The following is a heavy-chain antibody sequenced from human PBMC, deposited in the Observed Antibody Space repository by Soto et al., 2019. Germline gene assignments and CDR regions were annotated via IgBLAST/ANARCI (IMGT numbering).Heavy chain of an antibody. Sequence: ETLSRTCSVSGFSISSGRFYWSWIRQPPGKGLEWIGYIYYSGSTKYNPSLRSRVTISVDTSKNQFSLKLTSVADADTAVYYCARSGSGSGWLGGQGTLVTVYS. CDR1: GFSISSGRFY. V-gene: IGHV4-61*01. J-gene: IGHJ4*02. D-gene: IGHD6-19*01. CDR3: ARSGSGSGWL. CDR2: IYYSGST.